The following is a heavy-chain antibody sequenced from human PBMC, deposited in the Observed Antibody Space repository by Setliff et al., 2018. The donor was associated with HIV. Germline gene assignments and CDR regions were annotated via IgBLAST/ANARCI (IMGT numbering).Heavy chain of an antibody. V-gene: IGHV3-7*03. CDR2: IKQDGSEK. CDR1: GFTFSDYW. CDR3: ARVWRRDGNNRMAFDV. Sequence: GESLKISCAASGFTFSDYWMSWVRQAPGKGLEWVANIKQDGSEKNSVDSCVDSVKGRLSISRDNAKNSLFLQLSSLRAEDTAVYYCARVWRRDGNNRMAFDVWGQGTMVTVSS. D-gene: IGHD1-1*01. J-gene: IGHJ3*01.